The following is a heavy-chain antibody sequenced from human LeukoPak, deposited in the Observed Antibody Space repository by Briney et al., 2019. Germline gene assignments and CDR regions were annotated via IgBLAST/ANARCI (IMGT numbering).Heavy chain of an antibody. Sequence: GGSLRLSCAASGFTFSSCSMNWVRQAPGKGLEWVSSISSSSSYIYYADSVKGRFTISRDNAKNSLYLQMNSLRAEDTAVYYCARENRGGDCYGGGFDYWGQGTLVTVSS. CDR1: GFTFSSCS. V-gene: IGHV3-21*01. J-gene: IGHJ4*02. D-gene: IGHD2-21*02. CDR3: ARENRGGDCYGGGFDY. CDR2: ISSSSSYI.